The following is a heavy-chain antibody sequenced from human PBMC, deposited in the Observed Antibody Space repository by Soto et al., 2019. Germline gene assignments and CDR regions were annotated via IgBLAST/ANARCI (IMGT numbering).Heavy chain of an antibody. CDR2: ISSSSSYI. CDR3: AGGFGSAVSGMDV. J-gene: IGHJ6*02. V-gene: IGHV3-21*01. Sequence: EVQLVESGGGLVKPGGSLRLSCAASGFTFSSYSMNWVRQAPGKGLEWVSSISSSSSYIYYADSVKGRFTISRDNAENSLYLQMNSLRAEDTAVYYCAGGFGSAVSGMDVWGQGTTVTVSS. D-gene: IGHD3-3*01. CDR1: GFTFSSYS.